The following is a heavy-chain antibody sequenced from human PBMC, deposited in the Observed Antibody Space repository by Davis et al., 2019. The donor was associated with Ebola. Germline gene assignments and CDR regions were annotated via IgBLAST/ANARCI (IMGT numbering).Heavy chain of an antibody. V-gene: IGHV4-34*01. D-gene: IGHD3-10*01. CDR1: GGSFSGYY. J-gene: IGHJ5*02. CDR3: ARARGSGARFDP. Sequence: SETLSLTCAVYGGSFSGYYWSWIRQPPGKGLEWIGEITHSGSTNYNPSLKSRVTISVDTSKNQFALKLSSVTAADTAVYYCARARGSGARFDPWGQGTLVTVSS. CDR2: ITHSGST.